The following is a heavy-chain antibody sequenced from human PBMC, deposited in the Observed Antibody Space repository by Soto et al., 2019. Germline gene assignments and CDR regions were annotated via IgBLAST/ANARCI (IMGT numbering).Heavy chain of an antibody. CDR2: ISGSGRST. D-gene: IGHD1-20*01. J-gene: IGHJ5*02. Sequence: PWGSLRLSCAASGFIFDEYAMYWVRQAPGKGLEWVSVISGSGRSTYYADSVKGRITISRDNSKNTLYLQMNSLRDEDTAVYYCARDDNWYLDPWGQGTLVTVSS. CDR3: ARDDNWYLDP. CDR1: GFIFDEYA. V-gene: IGHV3-23*01.